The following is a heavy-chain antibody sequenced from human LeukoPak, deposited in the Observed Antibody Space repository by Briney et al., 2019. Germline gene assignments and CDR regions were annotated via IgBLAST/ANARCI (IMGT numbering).Heavy chain of an antibody. CDR1: GFTFSSYG. Sequence: PGGSLRLSCAASGFTFSSYGMHWVRQAPGKGLEWVTFIRYDGSNKYYADSVKGRFTISRDNAKNSLYLQMNSLRAEDTAVYYCARVYFYVSGSRWGDYFDYWGQGTLVTVSS. V-gene: IGHV3-30*02. J-gene: IGHJ4*02. CDR3: ARVYFYVSGSRWGDYFDY. D-gene: IGHD3-10*01. CDR2: IRYDGSNK.